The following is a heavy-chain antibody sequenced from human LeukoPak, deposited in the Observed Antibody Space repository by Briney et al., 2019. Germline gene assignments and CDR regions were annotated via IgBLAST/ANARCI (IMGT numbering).Heavy chain of an antibody. Sequence: ASVKVSCKASGGTFSSYAISWVRQAPGQGLEWMGGNIPIFGTANYAQKFQGRVTITADESTSTAYMELSSLRSEDTAVYYCARSPSGYYTGYFDYWGQGTLVTVSS. CDR3: ARSPSGYYTGYFDY. J-gene: IGHJ4*02. D-gene: IGHD3-22*01. CDR2: NIPIFGTA. V-gene: IGHV1-69*13. CDR1: GGTFSSYA.